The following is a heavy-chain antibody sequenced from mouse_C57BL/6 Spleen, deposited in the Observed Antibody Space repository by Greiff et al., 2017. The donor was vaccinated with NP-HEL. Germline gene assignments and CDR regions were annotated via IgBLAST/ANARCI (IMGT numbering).Heavy chain of an antibody. CDR1: GYTFTSYW. D-gene: IGHD1-1*01. CDR3: ARSITTVGEICYFDY. CDR2: INPSSGYT. Sequence: VMLVESGAELAKPGASVKLSCKASGYTFTSYWMHWVKQRPGQGLEWIGYINPSSGYTKYNQKFKDQATLTAAKSTSTAYMQLSSLTYEDSAVYYSARSITTVGEICYFDYWGQGTTLTVSS. J-gene: IGHJ2*01. V-gene: IGHV1-7*01.